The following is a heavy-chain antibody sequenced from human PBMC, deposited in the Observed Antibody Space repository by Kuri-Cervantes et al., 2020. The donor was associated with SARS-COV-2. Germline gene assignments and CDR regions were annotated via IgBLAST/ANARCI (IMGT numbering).Heavy chain of an antibody. CDR3: ARGSPMVRGVIITPYYYYYMDV. V-gene: IGHV1-69*06. CDR2: IIPFFGTP. J-gene: IGHJ6*03. D-gene: IGHD3-10*01. CDR1: GATFSTYG. Sequence: SVKVSCKASGATFSTYGLSWVRQAPGQGLEWMGGIIPFFGTPNYAQKFEGRVTITADKSTSTAYMELSSLRSEDTAVYYCARGSPMVRGVIITPYYYYYMDVWGKGTTVTVSS.